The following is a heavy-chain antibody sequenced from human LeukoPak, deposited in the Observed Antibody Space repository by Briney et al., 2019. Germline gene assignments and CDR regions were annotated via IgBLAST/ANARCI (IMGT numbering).Heavy chain of an antibody. CDR3: ARDKYSSSCDYFDY. V-gene: IGHV3-30*04. Sequence: GGSLRLSCAASGFTFSSYAVLWLRQAPGEGLEWGAVISYEGSNKYYADSVKGRFTISRDNSKNTLYLQMNSLRAEDTAVYYCARDKYSSSCDYFDYWGQGTPVTVSS. J-gene: IGHJ4*02. CDR1: GFTFSSYA. D-gene: IGHD6-13*01. CDR2: ISYEGSNK.